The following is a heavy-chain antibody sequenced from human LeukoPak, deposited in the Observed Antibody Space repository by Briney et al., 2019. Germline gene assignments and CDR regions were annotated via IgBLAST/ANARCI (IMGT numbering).Heavy chain of an antibody. D-gene: IGHD3-22*01. J-gene: IGHJ4*02. Sequence: GSLRLSCAASGFTFSSYSMNWVRQAPGKGLEWVSYISSSSSTIYYADSVKGRFTISRDNAKNSLYLQMNSLRAEDTAVYYCAREYDSSGYLALGYWGQGTLVTVSS. CDR1: GFTFSSYS. CDR3: AREYDSSGYLALGY. V-gene: IGHV3-48*04. CDR2: ISSSSSTI.